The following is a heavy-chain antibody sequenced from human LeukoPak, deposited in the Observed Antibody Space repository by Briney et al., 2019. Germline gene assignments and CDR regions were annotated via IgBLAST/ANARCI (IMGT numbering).Heavy chain of an antibody. V-gene: IGHV3-21*01. J-gene: IGHJ6*02. Sequence: GGSLRLSRAASGFTFSSYSMNWVRQAPGKGLEWVSSISSSSSYIYYADSVKGRFTISRDNAKNSLYLQMNSLRPEDTAIYYCAWYGVTHGLDVWGQGTTVTVSS. CDR1: GFTFSSYS. CDR3: AWYGVTHGLDV. CDR2: ISSSSSYI. D-gene: IGHD3-10*01.